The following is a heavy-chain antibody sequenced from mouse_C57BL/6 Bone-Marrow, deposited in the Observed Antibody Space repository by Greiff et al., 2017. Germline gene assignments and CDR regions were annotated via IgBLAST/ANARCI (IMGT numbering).Heavy chain of an antibody. V-gene: IGHV5-17*01. J-gene: IGHJ2*01. Sequence: EVQVVASGGGLVKPGGSLKLSCAASGFTFSDYGMHWVRQAPEKGLEWVAYISSGSSTIYYADTVKGRYTISREKSKNTLFLQMTSLMSEYTAMYYCARRHDFYYFDYWGQGTTLTVSS. CDR3: ARRHDFYYFDY. CDR1: GFTFSDYG. CDR2: ISSGSSTI. D-gene: IGHD3-1*01.